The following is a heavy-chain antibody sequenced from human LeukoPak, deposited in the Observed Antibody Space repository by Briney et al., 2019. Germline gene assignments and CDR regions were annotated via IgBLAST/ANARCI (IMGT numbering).Heavy chain of an antibody. CDR3: ARGSYYYYGMDV. CDR2: ISGNGIDT. CDR1: GFTFSTYA. V-gene: IGHV3-23*01. J-gene: IGHJ6*02. Sequence: GGSLRLSCAASGFTFSTYAMTWGRRAPGKGLEWVSTISGNGIDTYYADSVKGRFTISRDNSKNTLYLQMNSLRAEDTAVYYCARGSYYYYGMDVWGQGTTVTVSS.